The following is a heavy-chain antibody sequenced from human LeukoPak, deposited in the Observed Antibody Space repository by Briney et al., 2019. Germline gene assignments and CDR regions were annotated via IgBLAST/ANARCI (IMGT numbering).Heavy chain of an antibody. J-gene: IGHJ4*02. CDR3: ARGITVTILHFDY. CDR2: ISGSGGST. Sequence: GGSLRLSCAASGFTFSSYGVSWVRQAPGKGLEWVSAISGSGGSTYYADSVKGRFTISRDNSKNTLYLQMNSLRAEDTAVYYCARGITVTILHFDYWGQGTLVTVSS. CDR1: GFTFSSYG. V-gene: IGHV3-23*01. D-gene: IGHD4-17*01.